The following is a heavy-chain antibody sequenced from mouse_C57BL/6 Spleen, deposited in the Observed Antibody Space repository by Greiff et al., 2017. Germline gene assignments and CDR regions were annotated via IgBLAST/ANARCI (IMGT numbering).Heavy chain of an antibody. D-gene: IGHD1-1*01. V-gene: IGHV10-3*01. J-gene: IGHJ4*01. CDR1: GFTFNTYA. Sequence: EVKLVESGGGLVQPKGSLKLSCAASGFTFNTYAMHWVRQAPGKGLEWVALIRSKSSNYATYYADSVKDRFTISRDDSQSMLYLQMNNLKTEDTAMYYCVRDWDYYGYAMDYWGQGTSVTVSS. CDR3: VRDWDYYGYAMDY. CDR2: IRSKSSNYAT.